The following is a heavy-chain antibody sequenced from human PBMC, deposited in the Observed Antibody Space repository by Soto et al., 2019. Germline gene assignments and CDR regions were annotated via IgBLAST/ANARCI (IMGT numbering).Heavy chain of an antibody. Sequence: QVQLHQWGAGLLKPSETLSLTCAVYGGYFTTYYWSWIRQSPGKGLEWIGEINHSGFTNYNPSLESRVTTSVDTSKNQFSLKLRSVTAADTAIYYCARRYCSDSYCSYFDYWGRGTLVSVSS. CDR2: INHSGFT. CDR3: ARRYCSDSYCSYFDY. CDR1: GGYFTTYY. V-gene: IGHV4-34*01. D-gene: IGHD2-15*01. J-gene: IGHJ4*02.